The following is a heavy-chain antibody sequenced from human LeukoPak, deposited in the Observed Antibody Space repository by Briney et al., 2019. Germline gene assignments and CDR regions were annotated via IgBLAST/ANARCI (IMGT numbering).Heavy chain of an antibody. D-gene: IGHD6-6*01. CDR2: IYSGGST. J-gene: IGHJ6*02. CDR3: ARDRSIAARPEYYYYGMDV. CDR1: GFTVSSNY. V-gene: IGHV3-53*01. Sequence: GGSLRLSCAASGFTVSSNYMSWVRQAPGKGLEWVSVIYSGGSTYYADSVKGRFTISRDNSKNTLYLQMNSPRAEDTAVYYCARDRSIAARPEYYYYGMDVWGQGTTVTVSS.